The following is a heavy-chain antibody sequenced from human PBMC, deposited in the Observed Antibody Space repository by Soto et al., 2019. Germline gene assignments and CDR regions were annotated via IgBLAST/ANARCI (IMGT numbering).Heavy chain of an antibody. CDR3: ARSTWGTYRYPGDYYYGMDV. D-gene: IGHD3-16*02. CDR1: GGTFSNFA. V-gene: IGHV1-69*01. J-gene: IGHJ6*02. CDR2: IFPVSGTS. Sequence: QVQLVQSGAEVKRPGSSVKVSCQASGGTFSNFAFSWVRLAPGQGLQWMGGIFPVSGTSNTAQSLQGRVTITADESTTTIHMELRSLRSEDTAVYYCARSTWGTYRYPGDYYYGMDVWGQGTSVTVSS.